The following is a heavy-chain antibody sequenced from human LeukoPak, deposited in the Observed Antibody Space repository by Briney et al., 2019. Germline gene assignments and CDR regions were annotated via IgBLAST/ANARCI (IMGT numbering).Heavy chain of an antibody. J-gene: IGHJ6*03. D-gene: IGHD6-13*01. V-gene: IGHV4-39*01. CDR1: DGSIITSAYY. CDR3: ARVAAAAQGHHYFYYYMDV. Sequence: SETLSLTCTASDGSIITSAYYWGWIRQPPGKVLEWIGNVDYSGSTYYNPSLKSRVTISVDTSKNQLSLKLSSVTAADTAVYYCARVAAAAQGHHYFYYYMDVWGQGTTVTVSS. CDR2: VDYSGST.